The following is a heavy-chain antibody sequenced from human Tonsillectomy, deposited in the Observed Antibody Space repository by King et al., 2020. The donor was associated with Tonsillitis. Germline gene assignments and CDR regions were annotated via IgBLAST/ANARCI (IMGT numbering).Heavy chain of an antibody. CDR2: ICNSGTT. Sequence: VQLQESGPGLVKPSETLSLTCAVSGDSIRNTCWGWVRQPPGKGLEWIGYICNSGTTNYNYSLKSRITMSLDTSKNQFSLKLNSVTAADTAVYYCARDNRGSLDYWGQGALVPVS. D-gene: IGHD7-27*01. CDR1: GDSIRNTC. CDR3: ARDNRGSLDY. V-gene: IGHV4-59*01. J-gene: IGHJ4*02.